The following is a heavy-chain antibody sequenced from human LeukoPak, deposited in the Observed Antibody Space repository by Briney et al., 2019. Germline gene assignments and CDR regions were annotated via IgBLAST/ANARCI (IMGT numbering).Heavy chain of an antibody. V-gene: IGHV3-30*14. CDR1: GFTLSDYA. Sequence: GGSLRLSCDASGFTLSDYAMHWVRQAPGKRLEWVALISYPRSYQYYIDSVKGRFTSSRDDSKNTFYLQMNSLRAEDTALYYCAREYSDNSGYYYGLDTWGQGTLVTVSS. J-gene: IGHJ4*02. D-gene: IGHD3-22*01. CDR2: ISYPRSYQ. CDR3: AREYSDNSGYYYGLDT.